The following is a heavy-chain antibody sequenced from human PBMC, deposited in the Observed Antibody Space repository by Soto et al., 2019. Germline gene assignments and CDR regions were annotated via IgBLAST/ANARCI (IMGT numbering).Heavy chain of an antibody. J-gene: IGHJ6*02. D-gene: IGHD5-18*01. CDR2: IYPGDSDT. CDR3: ARLNTAIYYGMDV. CDR1: GYSFTTYW. Sequence: GESLKISCKGSGYSFTTYWIGWVRQMPGKGLEWMGIIYPGDSDTRYSPSFQGQVTISADKSISTAYLQWSSLKASDTAMYYCARLNTAIYYGMDVWGQGTTVTV. V-gene: IGHV5-51*01.